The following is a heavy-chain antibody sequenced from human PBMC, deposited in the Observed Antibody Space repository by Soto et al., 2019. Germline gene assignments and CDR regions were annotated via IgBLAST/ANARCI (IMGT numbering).Heavy chain of an antibody. CDR3: ARGSFWSGYRKYNWFDP. CDR2: INHSGST. D-gene: IGHD3-3*01. V-gene: IGHV4-34*01. J-gene: IGHJ5*02. CDR1: GGSFSGYY. Sequence: PSETLSLTCAVYGGSFSGYYWSWIRQPPGKGLEWIGEINHSGSTNYNPSLKSRVTISVDTSKNQFSLKLSSVTAADTAVYYCARGSFWSGYRKYNWFDPWGQGTLVTVS.